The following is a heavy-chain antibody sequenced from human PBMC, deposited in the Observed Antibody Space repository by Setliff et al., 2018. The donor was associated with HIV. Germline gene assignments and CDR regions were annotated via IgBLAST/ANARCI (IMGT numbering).Heavy chain of an antibody. Sequence: ASVKVSCKASGYSFSDYYIHWVRQAPGQGFQWMGWISPKYGGTNYAQNFQGRVTMTRDTSISTAYMELSSLVSDDTAVYFCARDTSSSYWGQGTLVTVSS. J-gene: IGHJ4*02. D-gene: IGHD2-2*01. CDR3: ARDTSSSY. CDR2: ISPKYGGT. CDR1: GYSFSDYY. V-gene: IGHV1-2*02.